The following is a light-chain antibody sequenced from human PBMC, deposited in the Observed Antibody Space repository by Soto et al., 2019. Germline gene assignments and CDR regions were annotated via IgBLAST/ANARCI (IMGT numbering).Light chain of an antibody. V-gene: IGKV3-20*01. CDR2: GAS. Sequence: EILLTQSPGTLSLSPGERATLSCRASQSVSSSSLAWYQQRPGQAPRLLVYGASSRATAIPDRFSGSGSGTDFTLTISRLEPEDFGVYYCQHYGSTPPWTLGQGTKVEIK. CDR1: QSVSSSS. J-gene: IGKJ1*01. CDR3: QHYGSTPPWT.